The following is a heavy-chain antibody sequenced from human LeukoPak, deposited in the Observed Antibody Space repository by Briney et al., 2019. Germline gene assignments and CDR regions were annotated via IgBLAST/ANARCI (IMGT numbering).Heavy chain of an antibody. D-gene: IGHD1-26*01. V-gene: IGHV4-59*01. CDR1: GGSISSYY. Sequence: PSETLSLTCTVSGGSISSYYWSWIRQPPGKGLEWIGYIYYSGSTNYNPSLKSRVTISVDTSKNQFSLKLSSVTAADTAVYYCARSLYGGSFYYFDYWGQGTLVTVSS. CDR2: IYYSGST. J-gene: IGHJ4*02. CDR3: ARSLYGGSFYYFDY.